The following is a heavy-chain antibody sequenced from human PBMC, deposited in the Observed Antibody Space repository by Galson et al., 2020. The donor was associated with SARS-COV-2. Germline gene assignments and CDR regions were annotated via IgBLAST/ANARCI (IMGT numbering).Heavy chain of an antibody. D-gene: IGHD3-10*01. CDR1: GYTFTSYG. CDR2: ISAYNGNT. Sequence: ASVKVSCKASGYTFTSYGISWVRQAPGQGLEWMGWISAYNGNTNYAQKLQGRVTMTTDTSTSTAYMELRSLRSDDTAVYYCARVYYYGSGSYSDFDYWGQGTLVTVSS. J-gene: IGHJ4*02. V-gene: IGHV1-18*04. CDR3: ARVYYYGSGSYSDFDY.